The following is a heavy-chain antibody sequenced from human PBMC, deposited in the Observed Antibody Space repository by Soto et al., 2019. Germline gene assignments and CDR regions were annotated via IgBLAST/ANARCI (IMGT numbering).Heavy chain of an antibody. Sequence: GGSLRLSCASSGFTFISYAMSCVRQAPWKGLEWVSAISGSGGSTYYADSVKGRFTISRDNSKNTLYLQMNSLRAEDTAVYYCAKDIVVVVAANSFDYWGQGTLVTVSS. CDR3: AKDIVVVVAANSFDY. J-gene: IGHJ4*02. CDR1: GFTFISYA. D-gene: IGHD2-15*01. V-gene: IGHV3-23*01. CDR2: ISGSGGST.